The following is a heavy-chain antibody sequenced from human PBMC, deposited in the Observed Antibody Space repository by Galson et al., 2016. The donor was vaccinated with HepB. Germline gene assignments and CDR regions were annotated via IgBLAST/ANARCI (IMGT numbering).Heavy chain of an antibody. J-gene: IGHJ4*02. D-gene: IGHD2-8*01. Sequence: SLRLSCAASGFSFRDHYMDRVRQAPGKGLEWVGRIRNKRNNYNTVYAAPVIGRFTISRDDSRNSVDLQMNTLKTEDTAVYYCARRANGADSDWGQGTLVTVSS. V-gene: IGHV3-72*01. CDR1: GFSFRDHY. CDR2: IRNKRNNYNT. CDR3: ARRANGADSD.